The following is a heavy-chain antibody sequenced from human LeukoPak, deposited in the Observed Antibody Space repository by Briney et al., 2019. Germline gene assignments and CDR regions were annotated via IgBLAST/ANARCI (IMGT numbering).Heavy chain of an antibody. J-gene: IGHJ4*02. Sequence: PGVSLRLNLADSGFTVSSNYMSWVRQAPGKGLEWVSVIYSGGSTYYADSVKGRFTISRDNSKNTLYLQMNSLRAEDTAVYYCARDEWELLLSYWGQGTLVTVSS. CDR3: ARDEWELLLSY. CDR2: IYSGGST. D-gene: IGHD1-26*01. V-gene: IGHV3-66*02. CDR1: GFTVSSNY.